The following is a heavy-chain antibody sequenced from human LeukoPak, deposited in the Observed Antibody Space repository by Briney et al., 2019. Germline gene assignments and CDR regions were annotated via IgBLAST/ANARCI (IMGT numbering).Heavy chain of an antibody. V-gene: IGHV3-9*03. CDR2: ISWNSGSI. CDR1: GFTFDDYA. CDR3: AKGYDSCCYYPFDY. J-gene: IGHJ4*02. D-gene: IGHD3-22*01. Sequence: GGSLRLSCAASGFTFDDYAMHWVRQAPGKGLEWVSGISWNSGSIGYADSVKGRFTISRDNAKNSLYLQMNSLRAEDMALYYCAKGYDSCCYYPFDYWGQGTLVTVSS.